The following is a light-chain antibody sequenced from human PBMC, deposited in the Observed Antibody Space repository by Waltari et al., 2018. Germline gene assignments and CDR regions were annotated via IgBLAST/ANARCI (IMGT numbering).Light chain of an antibody. CDR1: SSDVGGYNY. CDR2: DIK. J-gene: IGLJ3*02. Sequence: QSALTQPRSVSGSPGQPVTISCTGTSSDVGGYNYVSWYQQHPDKAPKLIIYDIKKRPSGVPDRFSGSKSGNTASLTISGLQAEDEADYYCCSYVGSNIYWVFGGGTKLTVL. V-gene: IGLV2-11*01. CDR3: CSYVGSNIYWV.